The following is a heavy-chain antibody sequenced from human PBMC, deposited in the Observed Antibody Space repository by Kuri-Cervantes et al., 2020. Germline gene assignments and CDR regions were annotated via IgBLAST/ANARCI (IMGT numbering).Heavy chain of an antibody. V-gene: IGHV3-30*02. CDR2: IWYDGSNK. J-gene: IGHJ4*02. CDR1: GFTFSSYG. Sequence: GGSLRLSCAASGFTFSSYGMHWVRQAPGKGLEWVAFIWYDGSNKYYADSVKGRFTISRDNSKNTLYLQMNSLRAEDTAVYYCAKDPNTLSIVGAAVAFDSWGQGTLVTVSS. D-gene: IGHD1-26*01. CDR3: AKDPNTLSIVGAAVAFDS.